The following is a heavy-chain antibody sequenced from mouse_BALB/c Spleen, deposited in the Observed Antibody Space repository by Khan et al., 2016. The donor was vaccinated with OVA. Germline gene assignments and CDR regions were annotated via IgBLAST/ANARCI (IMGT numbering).Heavy chain of an antibody. Sequence: EVELVESGGGLVQPGGSRKLSCAVSGFTFSSFGMHWVRQAPKKGLEWVAYMSSGSSNIYYVATVKGRFTISRDNPKNTLFLQMTSLRSEDTAMYYSASSGGNFHWYFDVWGPGTSVTVSS. D-gene: IGHD2-1*01. J-gene: IGHJ1*01. V-gene: IGHV5-17*02. CDR1: GFTFSSFG. CDR3: ASSGGNFHWYFDV. CDR2: MSSGSSNI.